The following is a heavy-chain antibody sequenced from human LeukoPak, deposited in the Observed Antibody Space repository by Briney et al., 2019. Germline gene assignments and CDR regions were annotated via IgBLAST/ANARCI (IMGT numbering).Heavy chain of an antibody. CDR2: ISGSGGST. J-gene: IGHJ3*02. V-gene: IGHV3-23*01. D-gene: IGHD4-17*01. Sequence: HPGGSLRLSCAASGFTFSSYAMSWVRQAPGKGLEWVSAISGSGGSTYYADSVKGRFTISRDNAKNSLYLQMNSLRAEDTALYYCANTYGDLVGAFDIWGQGTMVTVPS. CDR3: ANTYGDLVGAFDI. CDR1: GFTFSSYA.